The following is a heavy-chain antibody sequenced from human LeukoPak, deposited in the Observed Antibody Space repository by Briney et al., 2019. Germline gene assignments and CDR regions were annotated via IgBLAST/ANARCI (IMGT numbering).Heavy chain of an antibody. CDR1: GFTFSSYG. J-gene: IGHJ4*02. CDR3: AKDHDFWSGYYTGHFDY. CDR2: IRYDGSNK. V-gene: IGHV3-30*02. Sequence: GGSLRLSCAASGFTFSSYGMHWVRQAPGKGLEWVAFIRYDGSNKYYADSVKGRFTISRDNSKNTLYLQMNSLRAEDTAVYYCAKDHDFWSGYYTGHFDYWGQGTLVTVSS. D-gene: IGHD3-3*01.